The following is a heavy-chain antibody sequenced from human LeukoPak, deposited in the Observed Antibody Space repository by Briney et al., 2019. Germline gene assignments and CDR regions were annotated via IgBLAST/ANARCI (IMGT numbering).Heavy chain of an antibody. J-gene: IGHJ4*02. V-gene: IGHV3-30-3*01. CDR3: ARDCGGDCYHFDY. D-gene: IGHD2-21*02. CDR2: ISYDGSNK. CDR1: GFTFSSYA. Sequence: GGSLRLSCAASGFTFSSYAMHWVRQAPGKGLEWVAVISYDGSNKYYADPVKGRFTISRDNSKNTLYLQMNSLRAEDTAVYYCARDCGGDCYHFDYWGQGTLVTVSS.